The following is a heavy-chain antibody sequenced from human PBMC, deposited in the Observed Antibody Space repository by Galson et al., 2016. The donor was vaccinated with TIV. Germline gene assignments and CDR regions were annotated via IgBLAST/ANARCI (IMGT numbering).Heavy chain of an antibody. CDR1: GFTFSNYA. V-gene: IGHV3-21*01. D-gene: IGHD3-22*01. CDR2: ISSAGSFI. Sequence: LRLSCAASGFTFSNYAMDWVRQAPGKGLEWVSSISSAGSFIYFADSLKGRFTISRDNAKKSLFLQMNSLRAEDTAVYYCARQGTYYYDSSDFFGAFDIWGQGTMVTVSS. CDR3: ARQGTYYYDSSDFFGAFDI. J-gene: IGHJ3*02.